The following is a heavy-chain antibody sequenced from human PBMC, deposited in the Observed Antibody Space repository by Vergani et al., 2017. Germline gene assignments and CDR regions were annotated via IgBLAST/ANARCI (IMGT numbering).Heavy chain of an antibody. D-gene: IGHD2-21*02. CDR3: AKGPRWYGGDPGDSCYGRDV. Sequence: QVQLVQSGAEVKKPGSSVKVSCKASGATFRSNTISWVRQVPGQGLEWMGRIIPVLGKTKYAQDFQGRLTITADTSTSTAYMELTSLRSQDTAVYYCAKGPRWYGGDPGDSCYGRDVWGQGSTVTDCS. J-gene: IGHJ6*02. CDR2: IIPVLGKT. CDR1: GATFRSNT. V-gene: IGHV1-69*08.